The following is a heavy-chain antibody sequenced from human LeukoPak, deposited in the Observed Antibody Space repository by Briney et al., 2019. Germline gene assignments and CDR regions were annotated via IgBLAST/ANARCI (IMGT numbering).Heavy chain of an antibody. CDR1: GGTFSSCA. V-gene: IGHV1-69*13. J-gene: IGHJ1*01. CDR3: ARGPRAEYFQH. Sequence: ASVKVSCKASGGTFSSCAISCVRQAPGQWLELMGGIIPIFGTANYAQKFQGRVTITADESTSTAYMELSSLRSEDTAVYYCARGPRAEYFQHWGQGTLVTVSS. CDR2: IIPIFGTA.